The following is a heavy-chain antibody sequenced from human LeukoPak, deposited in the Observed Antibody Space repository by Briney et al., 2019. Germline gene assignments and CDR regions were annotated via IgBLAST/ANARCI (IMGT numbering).Heavy chain of an antibody. CDR1: GFTDYG. CDR2: INWNGGTT. V-gene: IGHV3-20*04. J-gene: IGHJ4*02. D-gene: IGHD4/OR15-4a*01. CDR3: ARDTLGEGEDANYAVYYFDY. Sequence: GGSLRLSCAASGFTDYGMSWVRQAPGKGLEWVSGINWNGGTTTYADSVKGRFTISRDNAKNSLYLQMNSLRAEDTAFYYCARDTLGEGEDANYAVYYFDYWGQGTVVTVSS.